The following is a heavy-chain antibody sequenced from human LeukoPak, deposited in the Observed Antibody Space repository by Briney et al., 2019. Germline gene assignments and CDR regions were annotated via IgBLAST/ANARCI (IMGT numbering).Heavy chain of an antibody. CDR3: ARDSRQQLFDY. D-gene: IGHD4-11*01. CDR2: ITPSGGAS. V-gene: IGHV3-23*01. Sequence: GGSLRLSCAASGFTFASYGISWVRQAPGKGLEWVSGITPSGGASYYADSVKGRFTISRDNAKSSLYLQMNGLRAEDTAVYYCARDSRQQLFDYWGQGTLVTVSS. CDR1: GFTFASYG. J-gene: IGHJ4*02.